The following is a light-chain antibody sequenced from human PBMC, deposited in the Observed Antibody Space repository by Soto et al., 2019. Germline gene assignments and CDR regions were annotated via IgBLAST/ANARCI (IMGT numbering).Light chain of an antibody. V-gene: IGKV3-20*01. CDR1: QSVSSSY. J-gene: IGKJ1*01. CDR3: QQYCSSPLA. CDR2: GAS. Sequence: EIVLTQSPGTLSLSPGERATLSCRASQSVSSSYLAWYQQKPGQAPRLLIYGASSRATGIPDRFSGSGSGRDFTLNISRLEPEDFAVYYCQQYCSSPLAFGQGTKVEIK.